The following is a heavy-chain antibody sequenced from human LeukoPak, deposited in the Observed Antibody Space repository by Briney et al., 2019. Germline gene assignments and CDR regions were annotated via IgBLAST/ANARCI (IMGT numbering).Heavy chain of an antibody. CDR2: IYPGDSDT. CDR3: ARDLAAAVDY. V-gene: IGHV5-51*01. J-gene: IGHJ4*02. CDR1: GYSFTSYW. Sequence: GESLQISCKGSGYSFTSYWIGWVRQVPGKGLEWMGIIYPGDSDTRYSPSFQGQVTISADKSISTACLQWSSLKASDTAMYYCARDLAAAVDYWGQGTLVTVSS. D-gene: IGHD6-13*01.